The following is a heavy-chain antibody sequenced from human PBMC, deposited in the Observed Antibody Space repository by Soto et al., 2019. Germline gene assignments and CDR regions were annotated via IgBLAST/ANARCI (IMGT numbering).Heavy chain of an antibody. Sequence: QVQLVESGGGVVQPGRSLRLSCAASGFTFSSYGMHWVRQAPGTGLEWVAVISYDGSNKYYADSVKGRFTISRDNSKNTLYLQMNSLRAEDTAVYYCAKDREDIGDPSAFDIWGQGTMVTVSS. CDR1: GFTFSSYG. CDR3: AKDREDIGDPSAFDI. D-gene: IGHD2-15*01. J-gene: IGHJ3*02. CDR2: ISYDGSNK. V-gene: IGHV3-30*18.